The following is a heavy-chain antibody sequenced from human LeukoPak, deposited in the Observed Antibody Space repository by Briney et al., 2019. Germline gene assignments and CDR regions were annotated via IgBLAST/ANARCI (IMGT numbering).Heavy chain of an antibody. D-gene: IGHD3-22*01. J-gene: IGHJ4*02. CDR1: GFTFSSYS. CDR3: ARSDYYDSSGYSPD. Sequence: KSGGSLRLSCAASGFTFSSYSMNWVRQTPGKGLEWVSSISSSSSYIFYADSVKGRFTISRDNAKNSLYLQTNSLRAEDTAVYYCARSDYYDSSGYSPDWGQGTLVTVSS. CDR2: ISSSSSYI. V-gene: IGHV3-21*01.